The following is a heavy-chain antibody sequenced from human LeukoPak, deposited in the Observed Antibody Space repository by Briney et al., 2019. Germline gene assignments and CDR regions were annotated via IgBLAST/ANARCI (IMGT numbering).Heavy chain of an antibody. J-gene: IGHJ6*02. V-gene: IGHV3-7*01. Sequence: GGSLRLSWAASGFTFSESWMTWVCQVPGLGLEWVAHINHEGGGIQYVDSVKGRFTISRDNAKGSVYLQMNSLRAEDTAIYHCATYINWVAGDVWGQGTTVIVSS. D-gene: IGHD1-1*01. CDR2: INHEGGGI. CDR1: GFTFSESW. CDR3: ATYINWVAGDV.